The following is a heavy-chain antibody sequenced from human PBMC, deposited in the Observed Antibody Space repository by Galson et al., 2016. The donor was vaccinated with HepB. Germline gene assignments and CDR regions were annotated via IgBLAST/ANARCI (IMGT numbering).Heavy chain of an antibody. CDR3: ASCSGYDGPFDY. D-gene: IGHD5-12*01. CDR1: GGSISSGDYY. V-gene: IGHV4-31*03. J-gene: IGHJ4*02. Sequence: TLSLTCTVSGGSISSGDYYWSWIRQHPGKGLEWIGYIYYSGTTYYNPSLKSRVTISVDTSKNQFSLKLSSVTAADTAVYFCASCSGYDGPFDYWGQGTLVTVSS. CDR2: IYYSGTT.